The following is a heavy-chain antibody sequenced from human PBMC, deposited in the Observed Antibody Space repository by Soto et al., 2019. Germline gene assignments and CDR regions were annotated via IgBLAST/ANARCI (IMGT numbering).Heavy chain of an antibody. J-gene: IGHJ6*02. CDR2: ISGSGGST. Sequence: EVQLVEYGGGLVKPGGSLRLSCAASGFTFSNAWMSWVRQAPGKGLEWVSAISGSGGSTYYADSVKGRFTISRDNSKNTLYLQMNSLRAEDTAVYYCAKVTRYEVAWDYGMDVWGQGTTVTVSS. CDR1: GFTFSNAW. CDR3: AKVTRYEVAWDYGMDV. D-gene: IGHD2-2*01. V-gene: IGHV3-23*04.